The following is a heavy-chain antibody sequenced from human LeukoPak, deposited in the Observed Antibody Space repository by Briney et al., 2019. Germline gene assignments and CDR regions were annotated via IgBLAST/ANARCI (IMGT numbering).Heavy chain of an antibody. D-gene: IGHD2-2*02. CDR2: INHSGST. V-gene: IGHV4-34*01. Sequence: PSETLSLTCAVYGGSFSGYYWSWIRQPPGKGLEWIGEINHSGSTNYNPSLKSRVTISVDTSKNQFSLKLSSVTAADTAVYYCAREAVVPAAIWRVRYSWFDPWGQGTLVTVSS. J-gene: IGHJ5*02. CDR3: AREAVVPAAIWRVRYSWFDP. CDR1: GGSFSGYY.